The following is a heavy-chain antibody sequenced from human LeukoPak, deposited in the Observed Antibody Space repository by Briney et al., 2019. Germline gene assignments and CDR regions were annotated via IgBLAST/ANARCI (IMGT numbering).Heavy chain of an antibody. CDR3: ARDGYSSIRGAFDI. J-gene: IGHJ3*02. CDR1: GGSISSYY. V-gene: IGHV4-59*01. CDR2: IYYSGST. D-gene: IGHD6-13*01. Sequence: SETLSLTCTVSGGSISSYYWSWIRQPPGKGLEWIGYIYYSGSTNYNPSLKSRVTISVDTSKNQFSLKLSSVTAADTAVYYCARDGYSSIRGAFDIWGQGTMVTVSS.